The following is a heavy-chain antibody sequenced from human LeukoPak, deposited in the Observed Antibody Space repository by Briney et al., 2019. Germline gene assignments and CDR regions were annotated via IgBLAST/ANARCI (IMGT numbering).Heavy chain of an antibody. J-gene: IGHJ4*02. CDR2: ISSNGGST. D-gene: IGHD2-15*01. CDR3: ASWGGYCSGGSCYPDY. CDR1: GFTFSSCA. Sequence: GGSLRLSCAASGFTFSSCAMHWVRQAPGKGLECVSAISSNGGSTYYANSVKGRFTISRDNSKNTLYLQMGSLRAEDMAVYYCASWGGYCSGGSCYPDYWGQGTLVTVSS. V-gene: IGHV3-64*01.